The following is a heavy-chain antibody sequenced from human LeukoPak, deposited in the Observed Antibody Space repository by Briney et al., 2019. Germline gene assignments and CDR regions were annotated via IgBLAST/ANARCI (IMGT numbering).Heavy chain of an antibody. Sequence: PGGSLRISCVASGLTFSNPWMTWVRQAPGKGLEWVANIKKDGSETYYVDSVRGRFTVSRDNDKNSLYLEMNSLRDEDTAVYYCLQYNSENTWGQGTLVTVSS. V-gene: IGHV3-7*01. D-gene: IGHD1-14*01. CDR2: IKKDGSET. J-gene: IGHJ5*02. CDR3: LQYNSENT. CDR1: GLTFSNPW.